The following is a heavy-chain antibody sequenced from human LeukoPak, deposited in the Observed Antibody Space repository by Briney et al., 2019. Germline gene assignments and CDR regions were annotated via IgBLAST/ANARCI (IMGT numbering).Heavy chain of an antibody. CDR1: GGSIISYY. J-gene: IGHJ4*02. D-gene: IGHD6-19*01. Sequence: SETLSLTCTVSGGSIISYYWSWIRQPPGKGLEWIGYIYYSGSTNYNPSLKSRVTISVDTSKNQFSLKLSSVTAADTAVYYCARGGAVAGIFDYWGQGTLVTVSS. V-gene: IGHV4-59*01. CDR2: IYYSGST. CDR3: ARGGAVAGIFDY.